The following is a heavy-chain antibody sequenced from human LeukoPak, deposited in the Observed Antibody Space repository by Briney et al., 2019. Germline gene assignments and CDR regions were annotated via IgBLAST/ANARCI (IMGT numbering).Heavy chain of an antibody. Sequence: AETLSLTCAVSGGSFSGYDWSWIRQPPGKGLEWTGEINHSGYTTYNPSLKSRVTMSVDMSTYQLSLKMSSVTAADTTVYSCARGRNYYENTGYYYYFDYWGQGTLVTVSS. J-gene: IGHJ4*02. CDR1: GGSFSGYD. V-gene: IGHV4-34*01. CDR3: ARGRNYYENTGYYYYFDY. CDR2: INHSGYT. D-gene: IGHD3-22*01.